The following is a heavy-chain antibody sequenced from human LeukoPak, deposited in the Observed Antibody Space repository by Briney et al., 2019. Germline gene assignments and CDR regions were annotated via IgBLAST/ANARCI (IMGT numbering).Heavy chain of an antibody. CDR1: GFTFSSYG. CDR3: AKAVTMDYFDY. D-gene: IGHD4-17*01. Sequence: GGSLRLSCAASGFTFSSYGMSWVRQAPGKGLEWVSGISGSGGSTYYADSVKGRFTISRDNSKNTLYLQMNSLRAEDTAVYYCAKAVTMDYFDYWGQGTLVTVSS. CDR2: ISGSGGST. V-gene: IGHV3-23*01. J-gene: IGHJ4*02.